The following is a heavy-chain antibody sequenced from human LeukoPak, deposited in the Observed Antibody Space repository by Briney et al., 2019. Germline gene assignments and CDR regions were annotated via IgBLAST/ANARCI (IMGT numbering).Heavy chain of an antibody. V-gene: IGHV3-9*01. D-gene: IGHD6-13*01. CDR3: AKARYSSSPLYSSSWYIGY. CDR2: IIWNSGSI. J-gene: IGHJ4*02. CDR1: GFTFDDYA. Sequence: PGGSLRLSCAASGFTFDDYAVHWVRQAPGKGLEWVSGIIWNSGSIGYADSVKGRFTISRDNSKNTLYLQMNSLRAEDTAVYYCAKARYSSSPLYSSSWYIGYWGQGTLVTVSS.